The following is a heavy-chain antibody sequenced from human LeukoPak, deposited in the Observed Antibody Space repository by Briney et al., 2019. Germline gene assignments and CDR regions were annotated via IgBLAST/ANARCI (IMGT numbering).Heavy chain of an antibody. D-gene: IGHD1-26*01. V-gene: IGHV4-4*07. J-gene: IGHJ6*04. Sequence: SETLSLTCTISGGSVSDYYWSWIRQPAGKGLEWIGRIYTSGSTNYNPSLESRVTISMDTSQNQFSLRLNSVTAADTALYYCARDMGYSGSYGSLDVWGKGTTVTISS. CDR2: IYTSGST. CDR3: ARDMGYSGSYGSLDV. CDR1: GGSVSDYY.